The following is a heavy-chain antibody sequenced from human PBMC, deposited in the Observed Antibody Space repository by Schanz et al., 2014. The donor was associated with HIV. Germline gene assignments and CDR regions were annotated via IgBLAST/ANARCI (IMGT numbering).Heavy chain of an antibody. CDR2: IKSKTDGGTT. CDR3: ARSQKGTSCCSPLDF. V-gene: IGHV3-15*01. CDR1: GFMFSTYA. Sequence: DVQLVESGGGLEQPGGSLRLSCAASGFMFSTYAMHWVRQAPGKGLEWVGRIKSKTDGGTTDYAAPVKGRFTVSRDNSKNRVFLQMNSLSTEDAAVYHCARSQKGTSCCSPLDFWGQGTPVTV. J-gene: IGHJ4*02. D-gene: IGHD2-2*01.